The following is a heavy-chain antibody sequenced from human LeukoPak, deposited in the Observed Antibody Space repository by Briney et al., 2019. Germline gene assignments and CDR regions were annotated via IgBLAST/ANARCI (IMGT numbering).Heavy chain of an antibody. CDR3: ARGARKGDDYGGFFDY. J-gene: IGHJ4*02. Sequence: GGSLRLSCAASGFTFSSYGMHWVRQAPGKGLEGGAVISYEGSDKNYADSVKGRFTGARDNAKSTVYVQRNSRRAEDTAVYYCARGARKGDDYGGFFDYWGQGTLVTVSS. V-gene: IGHV3-30*03. D-gene: IGHD4-23*01. CDR1: GFTFSSYG. CDR2: ISYEGSDK.